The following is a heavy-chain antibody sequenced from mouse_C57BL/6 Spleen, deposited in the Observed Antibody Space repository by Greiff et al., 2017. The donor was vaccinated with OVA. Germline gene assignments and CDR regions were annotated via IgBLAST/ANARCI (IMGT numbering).Heavy chain of an antibody. J-gene: IGHJ2*01. CDR1: GFTFSSYA. Sequence: EVHLVESGGGLVKPGGSLKLSCAASGFTFSSYAMSWVRQTPEKRLEWVATISDGGSYTYYPDNVKGRFTISRDNAKNNLYLQMSHLKSEDTAMYYCARGYSNYVDFDYWGQGTTLTVSS. D-gene: IGHD2-5*01. CDR3: ARGYSNYVDFDY. V-gene: IGHV5-4*01. CDR2: ISDGGSYT.